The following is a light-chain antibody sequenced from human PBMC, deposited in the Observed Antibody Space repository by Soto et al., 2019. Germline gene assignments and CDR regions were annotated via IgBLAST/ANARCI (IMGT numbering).Light chain of an antibody. Sequence: ETVMTQSAATLSVSPGERATLSCRASQSVSSNLAWYQQKPVQAPRLLIYGASTRVTGIPARFSGSGSGTEFTLTISSLQSKDFAVYYCQQYNNWPRTFGQGTKVEIK. CDR3: QQYNNWPRT. CDR2: GAS. CDR1: QSVSSN. V-gene: IGKV3-15*01. J-gene: IGKJ1*01.